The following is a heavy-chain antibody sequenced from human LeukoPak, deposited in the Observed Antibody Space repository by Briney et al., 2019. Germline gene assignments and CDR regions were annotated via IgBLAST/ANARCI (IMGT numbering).Heavy chain of an antibody. CDR3: ARPVTARGGSGWPQHIDY. V-gene: IGHV4-38-2*02. J-gene: IGHJ4*02. CDR1: AYSISSSYY. CDR2: IYHSGSN. Sequence: PSETLSLTCTVSAYSISSSYYWGWIRQPPGKGLEWIGSIYHSGSNRYNPSFKSRVTISIDMSKNQFSLKLTSVTTADTAVYYCARPVTARGGSGWPQHIDYWGQGTLVSVSS. D-gene: IGHD6-19*01.